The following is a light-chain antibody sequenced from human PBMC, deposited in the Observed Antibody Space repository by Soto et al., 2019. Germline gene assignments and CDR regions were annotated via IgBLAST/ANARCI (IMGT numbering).Light chain of an antibody. J-gene: IGLJ1*01. Sequence: QSALTQPASVSGSPGQSITISCTGTSSDVGSYNLVSWYQQHPGKAPKLMIYEGSKRPSGVPNRFSGSKSGNTASLTMSGLQDEDEDEYYCCSYAGSSTYVFGTGTKLTVL. CDR1: SSDVGSYNL. CDR2: EGS. CDR3: CSYAGSSTYV. V-gene: IGLV2-23*01.